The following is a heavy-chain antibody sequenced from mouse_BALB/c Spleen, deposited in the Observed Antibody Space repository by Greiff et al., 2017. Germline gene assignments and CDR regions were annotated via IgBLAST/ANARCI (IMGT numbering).Heavy chain of an antibody. CDR3: AKGGIYDGYSDYIDY. CDR1: GYAFSSYW. D-gene: IGHD2-3*01. CDR2: IYPGDGDT. V-gene: IGHV1-80*01. Sequence: VQLRQSGAELVRPGSSVKISCKASGYAFSSYWMNWVKQRPGQGLEWIGQIYPGDGDTNYNGKFKGKATLTADKSSSTAYMQLSSLTSEDSAVYFCAKGGIYDGYSDYIDYWGQGTTLTVSS. J-gene: IGHJ2*01.